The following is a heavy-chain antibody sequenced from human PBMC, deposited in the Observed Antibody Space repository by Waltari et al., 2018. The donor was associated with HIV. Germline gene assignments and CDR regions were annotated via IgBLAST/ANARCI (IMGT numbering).Heavy chain of an antibody. V-gene: IGHV4-34*01. J-gene: IGHJ3*02. CDR3: ARGTKPAPYNGWPRGAFDI. CDR1: GGSFTDDY. CDR2: IDHRGRT. Sequence: QVQQHQWGAGLLKPSEALALICTVDGGSFTDDYWTWIRQSPRKGRVWVGEIDHRGRTNYNPSLRSRVTISFDMSNNQFSLRLTSVTPSDSAVYFCARGTKPAPYNGWPRGAFDIWGQGTVVTVSS. D-gene: IGHD5-12*01.